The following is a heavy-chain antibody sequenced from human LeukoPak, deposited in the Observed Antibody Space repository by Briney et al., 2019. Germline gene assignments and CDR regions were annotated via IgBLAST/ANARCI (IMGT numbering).Heavy chain of an antibody. D-gene: IGHD3-22*01. J-gene: IGHJ4*02. Sequence: GGSLRLSCAASGFTFSNYWMHWVRQAPGKGLEWVSVIYSGGNTYYADSVKGRFTISRDNSKNTLYLQMTSLRAEDTAVYYCARADYYDSSGYNDYWGQGTLVTVSS. CDR1: GFTFSNYW. V-gene: IGHV3-53*01. CDR3: ARADYYDSSGYNDY. CDR2: IYSGGNT.